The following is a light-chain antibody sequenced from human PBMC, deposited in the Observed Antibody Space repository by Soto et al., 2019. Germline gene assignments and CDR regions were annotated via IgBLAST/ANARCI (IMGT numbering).Light chain of an antibody. V-gene: IGKV1-5*01. Sequence: DIQMTQSPSTLSASVGDRVTITCRASQSINSWLAWYQQKPGTAPKLLIFDASSLESGVPSRFSGSGSGTEFPLTISCLQPDDSATYYCQQYNSYSKTFGQGTKVEIK. CDR2: DAS. J-gene: IGKJ1*01. CDR3: QQYNSYSKT. CDR1: QSINSW.